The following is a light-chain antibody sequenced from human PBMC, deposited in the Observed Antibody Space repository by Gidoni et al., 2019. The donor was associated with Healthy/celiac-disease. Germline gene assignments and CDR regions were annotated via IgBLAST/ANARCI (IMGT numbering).Light chain of an antibody. CDR1: QSVSSY. Sequence: EIVFTQSPATMSLSPGERSTLPCRARQSVSSYLAWYQQKPGQAPRLLIYDESNRATGIPARLSCSGSGTDLTLTISSLEPEDFAVYYCQQRSNWPPWTVGQGTKVEIK. CDR2: DES. J-gene: IGKJ1*01. V-gene: IGKV3-11*01. CDR3: QQRSNWPPWT.